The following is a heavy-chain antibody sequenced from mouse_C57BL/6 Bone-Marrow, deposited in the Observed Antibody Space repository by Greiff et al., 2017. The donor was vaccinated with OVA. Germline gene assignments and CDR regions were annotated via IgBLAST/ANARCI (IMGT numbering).Heavy chain of an antibody. V-gene: IGHV1-54*01. J-gene: IGHJ2*01. Sequence: VQLVESGAELVRPGTSVKVSCKASGYAFTNYLIEWVKQRPGQGLEWIGVINPGSGGTTYNEKFKGKATMTADKSSSTAYMQLSSLTSVDSAVYVCARYGDYYGSRTYFDYWGQGTTLTVSS. CDR1: GYAFTNYL. D-gene: IGHD1-1*01. CDR3: ARYGDYYGSRTYFDY. CDR2: INPGSGGT.